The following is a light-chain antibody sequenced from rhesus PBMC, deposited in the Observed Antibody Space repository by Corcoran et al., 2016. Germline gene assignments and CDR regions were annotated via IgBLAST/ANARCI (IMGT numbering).Light chain of an antibody. V-gene: IGKV1-21*01. CDR3: QQYNSPPFT. CDR1: QGISDW. J-gene: IGKJ4*01. Sequence: DIQMTQSPSSLSASVGERVTISCRASQGISDWLAWYQQIPGKVLKLLIYKASTLQSGVPLRVSGSGSGTEFTLTISNLQPEDFATYYCQQYNSPPFTFGGGTKVEI. CDR2: KAS.